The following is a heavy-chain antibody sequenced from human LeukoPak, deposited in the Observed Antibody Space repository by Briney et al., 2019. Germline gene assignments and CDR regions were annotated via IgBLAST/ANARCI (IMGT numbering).Heavy chain of an antibody. CDR2: IYYSGST. J-gene: IGHJ4*02. Sequence: SETLSLTCTVSGGSISSGSYFWSWIRQHAGKGLEWIGYIYYSGSTYYNPSLKSRVTMSVDTSKNQFSLKLSSVTAADTAVYYCARDLGYCSSTSCRYFDYWGQGTLVTVSS. CDR3: ARDLGYCSSTSCRYFDY. D-gene: IGHD2-2*01. CDR1: GGSISSGSYF. V-gene: IGHV4-31*03.